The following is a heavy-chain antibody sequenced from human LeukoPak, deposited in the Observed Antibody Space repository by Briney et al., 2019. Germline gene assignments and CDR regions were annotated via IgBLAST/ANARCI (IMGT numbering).Heavy chain of an antibody. D-gene: IGHD3-3*01. CDR3: ARGSYYDSWSGAGY. CDR1: GYTFRDFG. CDR2: ITTYNGNT. V-gene: IGHV1-18*01. Sequence: ASVKVSCKASGYTFRDFGISWVRQAPGQGLEWMGWITTYNGNTNYIQKLQGRVTMTTDTSTSTAYMELRSLRSDDTAVYYCARGSYYDSWSGAGYWGQGTLVTVSS. J-gene: IGHJ4*02.